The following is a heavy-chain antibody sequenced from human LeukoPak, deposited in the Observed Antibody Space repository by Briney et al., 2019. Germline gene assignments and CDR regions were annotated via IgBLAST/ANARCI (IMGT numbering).Heavy chain of an antibody. Sequence: SETLSLTCTVSGGSISSGDYYWSWIRQPPGKGLEWIGYIYYSGSTYYNPSLKSRVTISVDTSKNQFSLKLSSVTAADTAVYYCAREDNWNRFDYWGQGTLVTVSS. CDR3: AREDNWNRFDY. CDR1: GGSISSGDYY. J-gene: IGHJ4*02. CDR2: IYYSGST. D-gene: IGHD1-20*01. V-gene: IGHV4-30-4*01.